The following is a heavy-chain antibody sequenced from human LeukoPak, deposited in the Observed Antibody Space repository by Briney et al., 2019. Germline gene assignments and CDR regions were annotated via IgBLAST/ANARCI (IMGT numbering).Heavy chain of an antibody. J-gene: IGHJ3*02. CDR2: IYYSGST. CDR1: GGSISSSSYY. V-gene: IGHV4-39*07. Sequence: SETLSLTCTVSGGSISSSSYYWGWIRQPPGKGLEWIGSIYYSGSTYYNPSLKSRVTISVDTSKNQFSLKLSSVTAADTAVYYCARDVAGTGFHAFDIWGQGTMVTVSS. D-gene: IGHD6-19*01. CDR3: ARDVAGTGFHAFDI.